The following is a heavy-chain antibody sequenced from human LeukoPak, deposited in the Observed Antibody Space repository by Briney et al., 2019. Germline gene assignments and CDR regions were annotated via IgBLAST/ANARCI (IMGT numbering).Heavy chain of an antibody. J-gene: IGHJ6*02. CDR3: ANDAAQQQLSNLFYGMDV. V-gene: IGHV3-13*01. D-gene: IGHD6-13*01. CDR2: LGIAGDT. CDR1: GFTVSSYA. Sequence: GGSLRLSCAASGFTVSSYAMHWVRQPLGKGLEWVSALGIAGDTFYPGSVKGRFTISRENAKNSLYLQMNSLRAEDTAVYFCANDAAQQQLSNLFYGMDVWGQGTTVTVSS.